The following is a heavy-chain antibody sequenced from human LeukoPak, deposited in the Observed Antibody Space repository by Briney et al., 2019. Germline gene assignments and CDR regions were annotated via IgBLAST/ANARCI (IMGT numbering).Heavy chain of an antibody. D-gene: IGHD1-1*01. V-gene: IGHV1-8*01. Sequence: ASVKVSCKASGYSFTSYDFNWVRQAPGQGLEWIGWMNPNIVNTGYAQKFQGRVTMTRDISISTAYMELSSLRSEDTAVYYCARRGTTPFGYWGQGTLVTVSS. CDR2: MNPNIVNT. CDR1: GYSFTSYD. J-gene: IGHJ4*02. CDR3: ARRGTTPFGY.